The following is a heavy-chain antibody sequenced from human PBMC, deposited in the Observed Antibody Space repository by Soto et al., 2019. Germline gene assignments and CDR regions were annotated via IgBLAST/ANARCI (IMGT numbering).Heavy chain of an antibody. CDR2: IWYDGSNK. V-gene: IGHV3-33*01. D-gene: IGHD1-26*01. Sequence: QVQLVESGGGVVQPGRSLRLSCAASGFTFSSYGMHWVRQAPGKGLEWVAVIWYDGSNKYYADSVKGRFTISRDNSKNTLYRQMNSLRAEDTAVYYWARGGVGATLDYWGQGTLVTVSS. CDR3: ARGGVGATLDY. CDR1: GFTFSSYG. J-gene: IGHJ4*02.